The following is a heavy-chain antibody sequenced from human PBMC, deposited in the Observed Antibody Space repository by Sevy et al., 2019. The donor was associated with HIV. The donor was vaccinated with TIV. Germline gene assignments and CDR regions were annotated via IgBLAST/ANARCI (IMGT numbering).Heavy chain of an antibody. Sequence: ASVKVSCKVSGSTLSQLSMHWVRQAPGMGLEWMVTFAPEDGKTLYAQKFQGRVTMTEDTSTHTAYMELSSLTSEDTAIYYCASTRDYYESNGYYFDFWGQGTLVTVSS. CDR2: FAPEDGKT. V-gene: IGHV1-24*01. CDR1: GSTLSQLS. J-gene: IGHJ4*02. CDR3: ASTRDYYESNGYYFDF. D-gene: IGHD3-22*01.